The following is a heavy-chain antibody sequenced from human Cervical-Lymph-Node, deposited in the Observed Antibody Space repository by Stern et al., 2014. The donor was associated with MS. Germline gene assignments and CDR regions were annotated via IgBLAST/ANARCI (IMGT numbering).Heavy chain of an antibody. D-gene: IGHD3-10*01. CDR1: GFTFSNYW. CDR3: VRSGGFGDLYFDY. J-gene: IGHJ4*02. CDR2: IMPDGSEQ. Sequence: EVQLVESGGGLVQPGGSLRLSCAASGFTFSNYWMSWVRQTPGKGLEWVAHIMPDGSEQHHAGSLKARFTISRDNAKNSLYLHMNSLRVEDTAVYYCVRSGGFGDLYFDYWGQGTLVTVSS. V-gene: IGHV3-7*01.